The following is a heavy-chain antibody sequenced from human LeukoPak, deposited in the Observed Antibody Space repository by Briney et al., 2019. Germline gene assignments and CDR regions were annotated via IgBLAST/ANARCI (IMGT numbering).Heavy chain of an antibody. CDR3: AREERLIAATGRGAFDY. J-gene: IGHJ4*02. CDR2: INPITGTT. Sequence: ASVKVSCEASGYTFTNYFMHWVRQAPGQGLEWMGIINPITGTTTYAQKFQGRVTMTRDTSTGTVYMELSSLRSEDTAVYYCAREERLIAATGRGAFDYGGQGTLVTVS. V-gene: IGHV1-46*01. CDR1: GYTFTNYF. D-gene: IGHD6-13*01.